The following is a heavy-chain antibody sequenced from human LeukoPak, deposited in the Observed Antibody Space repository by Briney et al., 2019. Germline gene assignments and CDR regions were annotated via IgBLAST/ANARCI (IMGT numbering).Heavy chain of an antibody. J-gene: IGHJ4*02. Sequence: PGGSLRLSCAASGFPFSSYWVHWVRQVPGKGLLWVSRINSDGSATIYADSVRGRFTISRDSGRKSVYLQMNSLTTDDTAFYFCAKELDTMFFDYWGQGALVTVSS. CDR3: AKELDTMFFDY. D-gene: IGHD3-10*02. V-gene: IGHV3-74*01. CDR2: INSDGSAT. CDR1: GFPFSSYW.